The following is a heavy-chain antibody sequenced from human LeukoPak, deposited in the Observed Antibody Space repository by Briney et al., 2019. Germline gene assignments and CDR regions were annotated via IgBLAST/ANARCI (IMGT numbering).Heavy chain of an antibody. Sequence: SVKVSCKASGGTFSSYAISWVRQAPGQGLEWMGGIIPIFGTANYAQKFQGRVTITADESTSTAYMELSSLRSGDTAVYYCARCTYSNYYYYYYYMDVWGKGTTVTVSS. D-gene: IGHD4-11*01. V-gene: IGHV1-69*13. CDR2: IIPIFGTA. CDR3: ARCTYSNYYYYYYYMDV. J-gene: IGHJ6*03. CDR1: GGTFSSYA.